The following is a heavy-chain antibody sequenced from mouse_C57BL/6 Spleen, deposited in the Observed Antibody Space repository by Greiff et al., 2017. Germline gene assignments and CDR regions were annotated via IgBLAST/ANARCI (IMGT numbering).Heavy chain of an antibody. CDR3: ARDYGKGMDY. J-gene: IGHJ4*01. Sequence: VKLQQPGAELVKPGASVKLSCKASGYTFTSYWMHWVKQRPGQGLEWIGMIHPNSGSTNYNEKFKSKATLTVDKSSSTAYMQLSSLTSEDSAVYYCARDYGKGMDYWGQGTSVTVSS. V-gene: IGHV1-64*01. D-gene: IGHD1-1*01. CDR2: IHPNSGST. CDR1: GYTFTSYW.